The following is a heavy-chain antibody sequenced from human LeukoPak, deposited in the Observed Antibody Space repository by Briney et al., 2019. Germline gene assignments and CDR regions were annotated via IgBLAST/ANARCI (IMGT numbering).Heavy chain of an antibody. V-gene: IGHV3-23*01. J-gene: IGHJ4*02. Sequence: GGSLRLSCAASGFTFSSYAMSWVRQAPGKGLEWVSAISGSGGSTYYADSVKGRFTISRDNSKNTLYLQMNSLRAEDTAVYYCAKSVSVSSSWYGFDYWGQGTLVTVSS. CDR2: ISGSGGST. CDR3: AKSVSVSSSWYGFDY. D-gene: IGHD6-13*01. CDR1: GFTFSSYA.